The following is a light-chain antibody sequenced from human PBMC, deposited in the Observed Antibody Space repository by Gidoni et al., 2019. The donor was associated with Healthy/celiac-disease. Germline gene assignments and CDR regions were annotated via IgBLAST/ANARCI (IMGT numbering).Light chain of an antibody. J-gene: IGKJ5*01. CDR3: QQRSNWPIT. V-gene: IGKV3-11*01. CDR2: DAS. Sequence: PGERATLSCSASQSVSSYLAWYQQKAGQAPRLLIYDASNRATGIPARFSGSGSGTDFTLTISSLEPEDFAVYYCQQRSNWPITFGQGTRLEIK. CDR1: QSVSSY.